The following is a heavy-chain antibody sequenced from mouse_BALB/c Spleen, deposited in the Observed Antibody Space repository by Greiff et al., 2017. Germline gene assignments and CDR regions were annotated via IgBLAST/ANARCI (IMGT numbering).Heavy chain of an antibody. V-gene: IGHV2-9*02. Sequence: QVQLKQSGPGLVAPSQSLSISCTVSGFSLTSYGVHWVRQPPGKGLEWLGVIWAGGSTNYNSAHMSRLSISNDNSKSQVFLKMYSLLTDDTAMYYCARDPYGSSYGAMDYWGQGTSVTVSS. D-gene: IGHD1-1*01. CDR1: GFSLTSYG. J-gene: IGHJ4*01. CDR3: ARDPYGSSYGAMDY. CDR2: IWAGGST.